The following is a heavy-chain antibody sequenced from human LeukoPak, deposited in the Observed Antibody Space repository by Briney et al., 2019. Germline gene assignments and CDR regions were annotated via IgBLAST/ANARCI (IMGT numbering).Heavy chain of an antibody. V-gene: IGHV3-15*01. J-gene: IGHJ5*02. Sequence: PGGSLRLSCAASGFTFSSYSMNWVRQAPGKGLEWVGRIKRKSDGGTTDYAAPVKGRFTISRDDSKNTLYLQMNSLKTEDTAVYYCTSGAMLVSWSQGTLVTVSS. CDR2: IKRKSDGGTT. D-gene: IGHD3-22*01. CDR3: TSGAMLVS. CDR1: GFTFSSYS.